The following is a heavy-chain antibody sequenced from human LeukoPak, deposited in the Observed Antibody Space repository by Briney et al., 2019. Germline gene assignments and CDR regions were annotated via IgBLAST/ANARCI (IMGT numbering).Heavy chain of an antibody. CDR1: GYTFTGYY. CDR2: INPNSGGT. V-gene: IGHV1-2*04. J-gene: IGHJ6*02. Sequence: AASAKVSCKASGYTFTGYYMHWVRQAPGQGLEWMGWINPNSGGTNYAQKFQDWVTMTRDTSISTAYMELRRLKSDDTAVYYCARVTDGSSWSYGMDVWGQGTTVTVSS. CDR3: ARVTDGSSWSYGMDV. D-gene: IGHD6-13*01.